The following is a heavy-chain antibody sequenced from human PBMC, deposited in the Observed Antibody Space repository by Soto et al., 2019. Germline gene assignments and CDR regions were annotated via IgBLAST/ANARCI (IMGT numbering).Heavy chain of an antibody. D-gene: IGHD2-2*01. J-gene: IGHJ3*02. Sequence: GESLRISFKGSGYSFTSYWIGWVRQIPGKGLEWMGIIYPGDSDTRYSPSFQGQVSISADKSISTAYLQWSSLKASDTAMYYCARGIVIVTAAYDAFDIWGQGTMVTVSS. V-gene: IGHV5-51*01. CDR3: ARGIVIVTAAYDAFDI. CDR1: GYSFTSYW. CDR2: IYPGDSDT.